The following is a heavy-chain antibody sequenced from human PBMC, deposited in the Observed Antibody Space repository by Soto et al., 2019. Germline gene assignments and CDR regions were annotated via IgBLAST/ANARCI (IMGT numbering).Heavy chain of an antibody. J-gene: IGHJ4*02. CDR2: MNPSSGNT. V-gene: IGHV1-8*01. D-gene: IGHD2-15*01. Sequence: ASVKVSCKASGYTFTSYDINWVRQATGQGLEWMGWMNPSSGNTGYAQKFQGRVTMTRNTSTSTAYMELSSLRSEDTAVYYCARAGGVGFCSGGSCYPFDYWGQGTLVTVSS. CDR3: ARAGGVGFCSGGSCYPFDY. CDR1: GYTFTSYD.